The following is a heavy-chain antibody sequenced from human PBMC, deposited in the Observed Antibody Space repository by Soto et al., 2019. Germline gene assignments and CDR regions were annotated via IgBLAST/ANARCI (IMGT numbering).Heavy chain of an antibody. Sequence: PSETLSLTCTVSGGYISSYYWSWIRQPPGKGLEWIGYIYYSGSTNYNPSLKSRVTISLDTSKNQFSLKLSSVTAADTAVFYCARGPYCGGDCYGFDYWGQGTLVTVS. D-gene: IGHD2-21*02. CDR2: IYYSGST. CDR1: GGYISSYY. J-gene: IGHJ4*02. CDR3: ARGPYCGGDCYGFDY. V-gene: IGHV4-59*01.